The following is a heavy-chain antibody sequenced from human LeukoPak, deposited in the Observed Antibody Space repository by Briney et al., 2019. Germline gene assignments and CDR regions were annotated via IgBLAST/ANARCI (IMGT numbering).Heavy chain of an antibody. Sequence: PSETLSLTCTVSGGSISSGGYYWSWIRQHPGKGLEWIGYIYYSGSTYYNPSLKSRVTMSVDTSKNQFSLKLSSVTAADTAVYYCARVDGWDYVVYWGQGTLVTVSS. CDR2: IYYSGST. CDR3: ARVDGWDYVVY. J-gene: IGHJ4*02. CDR1: GGSISSGGYY. V-gene: IGHV4-31*03. D-gene: IGHD1-26*01.